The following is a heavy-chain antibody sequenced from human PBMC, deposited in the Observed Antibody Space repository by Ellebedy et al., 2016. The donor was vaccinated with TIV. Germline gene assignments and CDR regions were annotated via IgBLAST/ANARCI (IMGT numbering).Heavy chain of an antibody. CDR2: IIPILGIA. CDR1: GGTFSSYA. CDR3: ARATGGGLCDY. J-gene: IGHJ4*02. V-gene: IGHV1-69*04. Sequence: AASVKVSCKASGGTFSSYAISWVRQAPGQGLEWMGRIIPILGIANYAQKFQGRVTITADKSTSTAYMELSSLRSEDTAVYYCARATGGGLCDYWGQGTLVTVSS. D-gene: IGHD1-1*01.